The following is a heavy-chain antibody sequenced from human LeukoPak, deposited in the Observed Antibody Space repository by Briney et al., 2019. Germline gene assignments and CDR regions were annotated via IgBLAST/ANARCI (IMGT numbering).Heavy chain of an antibody. CDR1: GWTFTRYG. Sequence: SVKDSCLGSGWTFTRYGISWVRQAAGQGLAWMGWINDYNGYTNYVQNLQGRLTMTTNTTTSTAYMKLMNLRSDDTAVYYCAKDGSGNWFDPWGQGTLVTVSS. D-gene: IGHD3-10*01. CDR3: AKDGSGNWFDP. CDR2: INDYNGYT. V-gene: IGHV1-18*01. J-gene: IGHJ5*02.